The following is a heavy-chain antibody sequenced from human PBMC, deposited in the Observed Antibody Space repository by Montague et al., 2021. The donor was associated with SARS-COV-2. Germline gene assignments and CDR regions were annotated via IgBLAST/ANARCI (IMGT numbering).Heavy chain of an antibody. J-gene: IGHJ6*02. Sequence: SETLSLTCTVSGGSISSYYWTWIRQPPGKGLESIGYIYHNGGTKYNPSLKSRVTISVDTSKNQFSLKLSSVSVADTAVYYCARGGGNAADYYNYTMDVWGQGTMVTVSS. CDR1: GGSISSYY. CDR3: ARGGGNAADYYNYTMDV. CDR2: IYHNGGT. D-gene: IGHD4-23*01. V-gene: IGHV4-59*01.